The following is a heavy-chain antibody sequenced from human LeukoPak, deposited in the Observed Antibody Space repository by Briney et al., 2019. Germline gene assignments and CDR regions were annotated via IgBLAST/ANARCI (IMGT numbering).Heavy chain of an antibody. V-gene: IGHV3-23*01. D-gene: IGHD6-13*01. CDR3: AKRITGYSSSWYYFEY. J-gene: IGHJ4*02. CDR1: GSTFSSYG. Sequence: GGSLRLSCAASGSTFSSYGMSWVRQAPGKGLEWVSVISSSGGTTYYADSVKGRFTISRDNSKNTLSLQMNSLRAEDTAVYYCAKRITGYSSSWYYFEYWGQGTLVTVSS. CDR2: ISSSGGTT.